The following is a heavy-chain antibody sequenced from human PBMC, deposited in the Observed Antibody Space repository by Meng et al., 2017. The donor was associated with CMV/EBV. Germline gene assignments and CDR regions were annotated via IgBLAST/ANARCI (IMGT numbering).Heavy chain of an antibody. CDR2: IRYDGSNK. Sequence: GGSLRLSCAASGFTFSSYGMHWVRQAPGKGLEWVAFIRYDGSNKYYADSVKGRFTISRDNSKNTLYLQMNSLRAEDTAVYYCARSQYDFWSGRTYYFDYWGQGTLVTVSS. V-gene: IGHV3-30*02. CDR1: GFTFSSYG. J-gene: IGHJ4*02. D-gene: IGHD3-3*01. CDR3: ARSQYDFWSGRTYYFDY.